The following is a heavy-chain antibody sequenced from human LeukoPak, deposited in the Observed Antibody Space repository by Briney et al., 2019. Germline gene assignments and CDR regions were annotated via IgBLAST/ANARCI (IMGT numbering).Heavy chain of an antibody. J-gene: IGHJ4*02. CDR2: ISYDGSNK. V-gene: IGHV3-30-3*01. D-gene: IGHD2-15*01. CDR1: GXTFSSYA. CDR3: ARGAGGYCSGGSCYSESDY. Sequence: GGSLRLSCAASGXTFSSYAMHWVRQAPGKGLEWVAVISYDGSNKYYADSVKGRFSISRDNSKNTLYLQMNSLRAEDTAVYYCARGAGGYCSGGSCYSESDYWGQGTLVTVSS.